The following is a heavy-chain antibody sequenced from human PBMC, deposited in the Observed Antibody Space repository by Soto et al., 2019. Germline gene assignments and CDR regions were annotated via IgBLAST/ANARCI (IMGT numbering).Heavy chain of an antibody. D-gene: IGHD6-19*01. J-gene: IGHJ4*02. CDR3: ASGEDSRRWLYYIDY. V-gene: IGHV4-34*01. CDR1: GGSFSGYY. Sequence: TSETLSLTCAVYGGSFSGYYWSWIRQPPGKGLEWIGEINHSGSTNYNPSLKSRVTISVDTSKNQFSLKLSSVTAADTAVYYCASGEDSRRWLYYIDYWGQGTLVTVSS. CDR2: INHSGST.